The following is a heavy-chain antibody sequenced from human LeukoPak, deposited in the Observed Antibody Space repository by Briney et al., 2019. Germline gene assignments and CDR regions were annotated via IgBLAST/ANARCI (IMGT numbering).Heavy chain of an antibody. V-gene: IGHV4-30-4*01. CDR2: IYYSGST. D-gene: IGHD3-10*01. J-gene: IGHJ6*02. Sequence: SQTLSLTCTVSGGSISSGDYYWSWIRQPPGKGLEWIGYIYYSGSTHYNPSLKSRVTISVDTSKNQFSLKLSSVTAADTAVYYCARDYYYYGSGSYYDLRYGMDVWGQGTTVTVSS. CDR3: ARDYYYYGSGSYYDLRYGMDV. CDR1: GGSISSGDYY.